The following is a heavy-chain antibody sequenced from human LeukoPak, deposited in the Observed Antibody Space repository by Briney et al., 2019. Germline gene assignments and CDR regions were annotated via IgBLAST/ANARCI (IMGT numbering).Heavy chain of an antibody. CDR3: ARGLGRYSSRVFDY. V-gene: IGHV3-48*01. J-gene: IGHJ4*02. Sequence: GGSLRLSCAASGFIFSSYSMNWVRQAPGKGLEWVSYISSSSSTIYYADSVKGRFTISRDNAKNSLYLQMNSLRAEDTAVYYCARGLGRYSSRVFDYWGQGTLVTVSS. CDR1: GFIFSSYS. D-gene: IGHD6-13*01. CDR2: ISSSSSTI.